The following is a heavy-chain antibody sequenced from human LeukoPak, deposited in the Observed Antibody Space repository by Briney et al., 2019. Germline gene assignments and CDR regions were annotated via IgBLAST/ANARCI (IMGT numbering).Heavy chain of an antibody. CDR1: GGSISSGGYY. CDR2: IYYSGST. CDR3: ARDCPGYSSGCGMDY. J-gene: IGHJ4*02. Sequence: TSETLSLTCTVSGGSISSGGYYWSWIRQHPGKGLEWIGYIYYSGSTYYNPSLKSRVTISVDTSKNQFSLQLNSVTPEDTAVYYCARDCPGYSSGCGMDYWGQGTLVTVSS. D-gene: IGHD6-19*01. V-gene: IGHV4-31*03.